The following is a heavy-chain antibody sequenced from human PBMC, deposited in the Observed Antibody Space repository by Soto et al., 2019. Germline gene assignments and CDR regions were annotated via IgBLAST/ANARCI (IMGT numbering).Heavy chain of an antibody. V-gene: IGHV3-23*01. CDR2: ISGSGGDT. D-gene: IGHD3-3*01. Sequence: GGSLTLSCAASGFTFSTYSMSWVRQAAGKGLEWVSAISGSGGDTYYADSVKGRSTISRDKSKNTLSLQVNSLRVDDTAVYYCVKEIRTFGVVISDYWGQGTLVNVSS. CDR1: GFTFSTYS. J-gene: IGHJ4*02. CDR3: VKEIRTFGVVISDY.